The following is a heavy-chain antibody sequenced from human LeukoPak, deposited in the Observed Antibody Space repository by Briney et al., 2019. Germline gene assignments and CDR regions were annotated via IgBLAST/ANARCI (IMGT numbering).Heavy chain of an antibody. D-gene: IGHD4-17*01. CDR1: GYTFTGYY. V-gene: IGHV1-2*02. CDR2: INPNSGGT. CDR3: ARDRGLKGSTSTVTTSSFWFDP. Sequence: ASVKVSCKASGYTFTGYYMHWVRQAPGQGLEWMGWINPNSGGTNYAQKFQGRVTMTRDTSISTAYMELSRLRSDDTAVYYCARDRGLKGSTSTVTTSSFWFDPWGQGTLVTVSS. J-gene: IGHJ5*02.